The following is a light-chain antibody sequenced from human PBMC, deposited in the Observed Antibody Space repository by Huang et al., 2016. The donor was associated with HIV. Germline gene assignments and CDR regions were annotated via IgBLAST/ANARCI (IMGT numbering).Light chain of an antibody. CDR1: QGVGDY. CDR3: QKYKSAPLT. Sequence: DIQMTQSPSSLSASVGDRVTITCRESQGVGDYVAWYQQKPGKAPTLLIYAAVTLQSGVPSRFSGSGSGTDFTLTISGLQPEDAATYYCQKYKSAPLTFGGGSKVEIK. V-gene: IGKV1-27*01. J-gene: IGKJ4*01. CDR2: AAV.